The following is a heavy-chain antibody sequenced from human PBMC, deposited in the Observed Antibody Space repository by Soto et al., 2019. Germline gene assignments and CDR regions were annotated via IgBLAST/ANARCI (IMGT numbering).Heavy chain of an antibody. J-gene: IGHJ4*02. CDR2: IHRGGNT. V-gene: IGHV4-59*01. CDR1: EVSISGFD. D-gene: IGHD6-19*01. Sequence: SETLSLTCIVSEVSISGFDWIWTRQPPGKGLERIGYIHRGGNTYYSPSLENRVTISVDTSKNQFSLKLRSVTAADTAVYYCARGGWSNDYWGQGILVTVSS. CDR3: ARGGWSNDY.